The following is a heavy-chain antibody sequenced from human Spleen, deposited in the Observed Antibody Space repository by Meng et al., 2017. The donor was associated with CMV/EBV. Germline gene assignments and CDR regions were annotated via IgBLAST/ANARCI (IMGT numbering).Heavy chain of an antibody. V-gene: IGHV4-39*07. J-gene: IGHJ5*02. Sequence: GSISGGGYSWGWVRQSPGKGLGWLGSIYFSGSTYYNPSVKSRVIISVDTSKNQFFLKMPSVTAADTAMYYCATDRTSRAAAARWVDPWGQGTLVTVSS. CDR2: IYFSGST. D-gene: IGHD6-13*01. CDR1: GSISGGGYS. CDR3: ATDRTSRAAAARWVDP.